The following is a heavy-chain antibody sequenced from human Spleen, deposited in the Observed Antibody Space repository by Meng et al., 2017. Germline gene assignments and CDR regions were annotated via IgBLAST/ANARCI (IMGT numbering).Heavy chain of an antibody. D-gene: IGHD4/OR15-4a*01. CDR3: ARGSGLVLD. Sequence: SETLSLTCTVSGYSISSGYYWGWIRQPPGKGLEWIGSIYHSGSTYYNPSLKSRVTISVDTSKNQFSLKLTSVTAADTAVYYCARGSGLVLDWGQGTLVTVSS. V-gene: IGHV4-38-2*02. CDR1: GYSISSGYY. J-gene: IGHJ4*02. CDR2: IYHSGST.